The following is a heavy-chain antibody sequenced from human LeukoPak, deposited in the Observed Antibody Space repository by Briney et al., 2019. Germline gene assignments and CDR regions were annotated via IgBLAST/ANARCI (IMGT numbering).Heavy chain of an antibody. CDR3: AIEGYYDSSGSRAFDT. D-gene: IGHD3-22*01. CDR2: ISYDGSNK. Sequence: GGSLRLSCAPSLFTFSTYSAHSVRQAPGKGLEWVALISYDGSNKYYADSVKGRFTISRDNSKNTLYLQMISLRAEDTAVYYCAIEGYYDSSGSRAFDTWGQGTMVTVSS. V-gene: IGHV3-30*03. CDR1: LFTFSTYS. J-gene: IGHJ3*02.